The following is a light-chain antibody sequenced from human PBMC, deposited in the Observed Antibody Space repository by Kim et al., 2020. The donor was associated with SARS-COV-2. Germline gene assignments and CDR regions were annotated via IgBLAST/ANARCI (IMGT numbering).Light chain of an antibody. V-gene: IGKV3-15*01. CDR1: QSVSSN. Sequence: EIVMTQSPATLSVSPGERATLSCRASQSVSSNLAWYQQKPGHAPRLLIYGASTRATGIPARFSGSGSGTEFTLTISSLQSEDFAVYYCQQYNNWPPRTTFGGGTKVDIK. CDR2: GAS. J-gene: IGKJ4*01. CDR3: QQYNNWPPRTT.